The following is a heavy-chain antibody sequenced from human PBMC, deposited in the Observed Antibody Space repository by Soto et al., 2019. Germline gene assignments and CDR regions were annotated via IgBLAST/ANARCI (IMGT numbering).Heavy chain of an antibody. D-gene: IGHD1-26*01. V-gene: IGHV3-9*01. CDR3: AKGIVGATINWFDP. Sequence: EVQLVESGGGLVQPGRSLRLSCAASGFTFDDYAMHWVRQAPGKGLEWVSGISWNRGSIGYADSVKGRFTISRDNAKNSLYLQMNSLRAEDTALYYCAKGIVGATINWFDPWGQGTLVTVSS. J-gene: IGHJ5*02. CDR2: ISWNRGSI. CDR1: GFTFDDYA.